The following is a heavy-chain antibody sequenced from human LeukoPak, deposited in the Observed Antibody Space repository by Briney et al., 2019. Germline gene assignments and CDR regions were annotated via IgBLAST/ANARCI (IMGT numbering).Heavy chain of an antibody. Sequence: ASVKVSCKASGYTFTGYYMHWVRQAPGQGLEWMGWINPNSGGTNYAQKFQGRVTMTRDTSISTAYMELSRLISDDTAVYYCARDPRSPNHYYCYMDVWGKGTTVTVSS. CDR2: INPNSGGT. D-gene: IGHD1-14*01. CDR3: ARDPRSPNHYYCYMDV. J-gene: IGHJ6*03. V-gene: IGHV1-2*02. CDR1: GYTFTGYY.